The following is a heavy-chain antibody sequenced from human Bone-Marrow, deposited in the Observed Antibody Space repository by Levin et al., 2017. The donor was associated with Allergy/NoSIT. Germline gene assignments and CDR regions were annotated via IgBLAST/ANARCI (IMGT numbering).Heavy chain of an antibody. J-gene: IGHJ4*02. CDR3: AIGLGRELFDY. D-gene: IGHD3-10*01. CDR1: GCTFRNNA. Sequence: KISCKASGCTFRNNAFSWVRQAPGQGPEWMGGIVPIFGTAKYAQKFQDRVTINADESTTTAYLEVRSLRSEDTAVYYCAIGLGRELFDYWGQGTLVTVSS. V-gene: IGHV1-69*01. CDR2: IVPIFGTA.